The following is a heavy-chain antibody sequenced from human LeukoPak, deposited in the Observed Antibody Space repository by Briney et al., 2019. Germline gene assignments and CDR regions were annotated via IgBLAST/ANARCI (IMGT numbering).Heavy chain of an antibody. CDR1: GFTFFSYG. J-gene: IGHJ4*02. Sequence: GGSLRLSCAASGFTFFSYGMSWVRQAPGKGLEWVSGISGSGGSTYYADSVKGRFTISRDNSKNTLYLQMNSLRAEDTAVYYCAKGAPLCCGGDCLYYFDYWGQGTLVTVSS. V-gene: IGHV3-23*01. CDR2: ISGSGGST. D-gene: IGHD2-21*01. CDR3: AKGAPLCCGGDCLYYFDY.